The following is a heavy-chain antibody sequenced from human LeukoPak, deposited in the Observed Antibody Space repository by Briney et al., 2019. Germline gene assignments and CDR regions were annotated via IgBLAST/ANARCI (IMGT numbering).Heavy chain of an antibody. CDR1: GFTFSRYG. D-gene: IGHD4-17*01. CDR3: ARDGTRSSDY. Sequence: GGSLRLSCAASGFTFSRYGMHWVRQAPGKGLEWVAFIQSDGTDKYYIDSVKGRFTISRDKSKNTLYLQMNSLGVGDSAVYFCARDGTRSSDYWGQGTLVTVSS. J-gene: IGHJ4*02. V-gene: IGHV3-30*02. CDR2: IQSDGTDK.